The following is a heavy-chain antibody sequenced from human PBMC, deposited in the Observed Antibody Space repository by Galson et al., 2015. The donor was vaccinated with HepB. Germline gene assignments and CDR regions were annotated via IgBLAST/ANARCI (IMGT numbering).Heavy chain of an antibody. D-gene: IGHD6-13*01. CDR3: AKDTQFYAAAGTQFDY. CDR1: GFTFSSYA. J-gene: IGHJ4*02. CDR2: ISGSGGST. V-gene: IGHV3-23*01. Sequence: SLRLSCAASGFTFSSYAMSWVRQAPGKGLEWVSAISGSGGSTYYADSVKGRSTISRDNSKNTLYLQMNSLRAEDTAVYYCAKDTQFYAAAGTQFDYWGQGTLVTASS.